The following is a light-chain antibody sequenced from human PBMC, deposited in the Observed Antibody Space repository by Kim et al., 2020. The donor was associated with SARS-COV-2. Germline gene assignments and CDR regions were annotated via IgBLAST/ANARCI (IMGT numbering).Light chain of an antibody. CDR3: QNYNSAPAIT. CDR2: FAS. V-gene: IGKV1-27*01. Sequence: SAGDRVTVSGRASQDISNYLAWYQQRPGKVPRLLIYFASTLHTGVPSRFSGSGSGTDFTLTISSLQPEDVATYYCQNYNSAPAITFGQETRLVIK. CDR1: QDISNY. J-gene: IGKJ5*01.